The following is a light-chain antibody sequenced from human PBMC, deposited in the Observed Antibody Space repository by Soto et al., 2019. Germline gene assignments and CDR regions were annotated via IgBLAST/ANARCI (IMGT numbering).Light chain of an antibody. Sequence: DIQMTQSPSSLSASVGDRVTITCRASQSISSWLAWYQQKPGKAPKLLMYDASSLEGGVPSRFSGSGSGTEFTLTISSLQPDDFATYYCQQIYSIPITFGQGTRLEI. CDR1: QSISSW. CDR3: QQIYSIPIT. V-gene: IGKV1-5*01. CDR2: DAS. J-gene: IGKJ5*01.